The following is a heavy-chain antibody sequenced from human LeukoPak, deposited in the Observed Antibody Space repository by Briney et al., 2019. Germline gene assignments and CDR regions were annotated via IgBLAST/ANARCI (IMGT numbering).Heavy chain of an antibody. D-gene: IGHD2-15*01. J-gene: IGHJ5*02. CDR1: GFAFSTYR. Sequence: GGSLRLSCAVSGFAFSTYRVSWVRQAPGKGLEWVSSISGSTTYIDYADSVKGRFTISRDNAHNSLYLQMNSLRAEDTAVYYCARHERRSNWFDPWGQGILVTVSS. CDR3: ARHERRSNWFDP. V-gene: IGHV3-21*01. CDR2: ISGSTTYI.